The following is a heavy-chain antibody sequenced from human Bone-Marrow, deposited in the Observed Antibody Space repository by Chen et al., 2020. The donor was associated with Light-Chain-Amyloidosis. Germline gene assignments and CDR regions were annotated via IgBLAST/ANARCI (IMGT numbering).Heavy chain of an antibody. CDR2: IKQDTSEK. CDR3: ARHIVWGAPDY. CDR1: GFTFSDYW. J-gene: IGHJ4*02. V-gene: IGHV3-7*03. Sequence: EVQLVESGGGLVQPGGSLRLSCAASGFTFSDYWMRWVRQAPGKGLEWVANIKQDTSEKYYVDSVKGRFTISGDNAKDSLYLQMSSLRAEDTAMYYCARHIVWGAPDYWGQGTLVTVSS. D-gene: IGHD3-16*01.